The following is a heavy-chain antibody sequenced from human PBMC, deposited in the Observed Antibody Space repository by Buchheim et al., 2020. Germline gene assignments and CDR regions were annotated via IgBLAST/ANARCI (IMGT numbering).Heavy chain of an antibody. Sequence: QVQLQESGPGLVKPSETLSLTCTVSGGSISSYYWSWIRQPPGKGLEWIGYIYYSGSTNYNPSLQSRVTISVDTSKNQFSLKLSSVTAADTAVYYCARGGEFGEFDYWGQGTL. J-gene: IGHJ4*02. CDR2: IYYSGST. D-gene: IGHD2-21*01. CDR3: ARGGEFGEFDY. V-gene: IGHV4-59*01. CDR1: GGSISSYY.